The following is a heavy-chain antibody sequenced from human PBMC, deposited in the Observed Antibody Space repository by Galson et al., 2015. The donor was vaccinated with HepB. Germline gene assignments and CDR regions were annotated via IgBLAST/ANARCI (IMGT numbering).Heavy chain of an antibody. J-gene: IGHJ4*02. D-gene: IGHD1-1*01. CDR3: AKDLSGYWTYDY. Sequence: SLRLSCAASGFSFSSHVTHWVRQTPGKGLGWVAVILHDGTDIRYADSVKGRFTISRDNSKNTLYLQMDSLRAEDTGLYHCAKDLSGYWTYDYWGQGTLVTVSS. CDR2: ILHDGTDI. V-gene: IGHV3-30-3*02. CDR1: GFSFSSHV.